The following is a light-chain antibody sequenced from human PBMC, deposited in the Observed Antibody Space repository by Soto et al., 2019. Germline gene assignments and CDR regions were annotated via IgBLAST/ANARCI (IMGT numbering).Light chain of an antibody. Sequence: DIQMTQSPSTLSASVGDRVTITCRASQSISSYLAWYQQKPGEAPKLLIYKASTLATGIPSRFSGSGSGTEFTLTISSLQPEDFATYYCQQYKSYSQTFGQGTKVEIK. CDR1: QSISSY. J-gene: IGKJ1*01. CDR3: QQYKSYSQT. CDR2: KAS. V-gene: IGKV1-5*03.